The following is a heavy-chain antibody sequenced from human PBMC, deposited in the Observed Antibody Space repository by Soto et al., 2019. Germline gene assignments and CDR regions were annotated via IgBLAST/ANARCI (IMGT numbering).Heavy chain of an antibody. V-gene: IGHV3-30*18. CDR1: GFTFSSYG. Sequence: QVQLVESRGGVVQPGRSLRLSCAASGFTFSSYGMHWVRQAPGKGLEWVAVISYDGSNKYYADSVKGRFTISRDNSKNTLYLQMNSLRAEDTAVYYCAKDSAAGIDYWGQGTLVTVSS. CDR3: AKDSAAGIDY. J-gene: IGHJ4*02. CDR2: ISYDGSNK. D-gene: IGHD6-13*01.